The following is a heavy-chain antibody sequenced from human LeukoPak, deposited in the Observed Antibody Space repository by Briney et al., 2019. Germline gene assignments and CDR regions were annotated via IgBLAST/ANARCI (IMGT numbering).Heavy chain of an antibody. J-gene: IGHJ3*02. V-gene: IGHV4-59*01. CDR2: IYYSGSI. CDR3: ARVVGYYGSSGARDAFDI. D-gene: IGHD3-22*01. Sequence: SETLSLTCTVSGVSISSYYWSWIRQPPGKGLEWIGYIYYSGSINYNPSLKSRVTISVDTSKNQFSLKLSSVTAADTAVYYCARVVGYYGSSGARDAFDIWGQGTMVTVS. CDR1: GVSISSYY.